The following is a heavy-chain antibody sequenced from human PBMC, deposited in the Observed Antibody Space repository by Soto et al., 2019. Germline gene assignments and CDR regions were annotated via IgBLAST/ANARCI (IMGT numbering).Heavy chain of an antibody. CDR3: AKGSWGYYVVY. Sequence: EVQLLESGGGLVQPGGSLRLSCAASGFAFTTYTMTWVRQAPGKGLEWVSDISGSGGSTNYADSVKGRFTISRDNSKNTLYLQMNSLTAEDTAVYYCAKGSWGYYVVYWGQGTLVTVSS. D-gene: IGHD3-22*01. V-gene: IGHV3-23*01. J-gene: IGHJ4*02. CDR1: GFAFTTYT. CDR2: ISGSGGST.